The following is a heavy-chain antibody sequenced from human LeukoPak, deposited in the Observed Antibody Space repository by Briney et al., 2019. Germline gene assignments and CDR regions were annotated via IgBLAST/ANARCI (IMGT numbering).Heavy chain of an antibody. V-gene: IGHV3-30*18. CDR2: ISYDGSDK. CDR1: GFTFDDYV. D-gene: IGHD6-13*01. CDR3: AKDPRRYSRTGGYFDY. Sequence: GSLRLSCAASGFTFDDYVMHWVRQAPGKGLEWVAVISYDGSDKYYADSVKGRFTISRDNSKNTLYLQMNSLRAEDTAVYYCAKDPRRYSRTGGYFDYWGQGTLVTVSS. J-gene: IGHJ4*02.